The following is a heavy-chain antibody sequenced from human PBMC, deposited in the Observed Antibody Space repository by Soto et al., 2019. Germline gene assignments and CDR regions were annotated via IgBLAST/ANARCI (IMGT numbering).Heavy chain of an antibody. J-gene: IGHJ6*02. D-gene: IGHD3-10*01. Sequence: SVKVSCKASGGTFSSYTISWVRQAPGQGLEWMGRIIPILGIANYAQKFQGRVTITADKSTSTAYMELSSLRSEDTAVYYCTRDRGITMVRGAPDVWGQGTTVTVSS. CDR2: IIPILGIA. CDR3: TRDRGITMVRGAPDV. CDR1: GGTFSSYT. V-gene: IGHV1-69*04.